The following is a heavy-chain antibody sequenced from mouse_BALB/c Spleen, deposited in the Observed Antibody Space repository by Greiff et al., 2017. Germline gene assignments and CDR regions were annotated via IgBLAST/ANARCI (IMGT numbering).Heavy chain of an antibody. CDR2: IWTGGGT. D-gene: IGHD1-1*01. Sequence: VKLMESGPGLVAPSQSLSITCTVSGFSLTSYDISWIRQPPGKGLEWLGVIWTGGGTNYNSAFMSRLSISKDNSKSQVFLKMNSLQTDDTAMYYCARAHYYGSSYEDAMDYWGQGTSVTVSS. CDR1: GFSLTSYD. J-gene: IGHJ4*01. V-gene: IGHV2-9-2*01. CDR3: ARAHYYGSSYEDAMDY.